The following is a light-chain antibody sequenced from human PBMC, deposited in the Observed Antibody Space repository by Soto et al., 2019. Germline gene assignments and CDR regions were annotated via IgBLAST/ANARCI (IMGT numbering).Light chain of an antibody. Sequence: EIVLTQSPAILSLSPGERATLSCRASQSVTIKLAWYQQKPGQPPRLLIYDASTRATGTPARFSGSGSGTDFTLTISRLEPEDFAVYYCQQYGSSPVAFGQGTKVEIK. CDR3: QQYGSSPVA. CDR1: QSVTIK. CDR2: DAS. V-gene: IGKV3-20*01. J-gene: IGKJ1*01.